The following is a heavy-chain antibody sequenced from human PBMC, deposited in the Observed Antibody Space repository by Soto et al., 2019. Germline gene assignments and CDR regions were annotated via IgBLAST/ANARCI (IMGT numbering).Heavy chain of an antibody. CDR2: IYTSGST. CDR1: GGSISSYY. V-gene: IGHV4-4*07. CDR3: ARDLASYSSGWPYYYGMDV. D-gene: IGHD6-19*01. J-gene: IGHJ6*02. Sequence: QVQLQESGPGLVKPSETLSLTCTVSGGSISSYYWSWIRQPAGKRLEWIGRIYTSGSTNYNPSLKSRVTMSVDTSKNQSSLKLSSVTAADTAVYYCARDLASYSSGWPYYYGMDVWGQGTTVTVSS.